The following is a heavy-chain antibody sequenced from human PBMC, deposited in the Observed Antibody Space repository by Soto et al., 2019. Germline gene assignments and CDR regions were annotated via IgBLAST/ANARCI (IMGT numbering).Heavy chain of an antibody. D-gene: IGHD6-19*01. V-gene: IGHV4-39*01. J-gene: IGHJ5*02. CDR1: GGSISSSSYY. CDR3: ARQSSGWYNWFDP. CDR2: IYYSGSI. Sequence: SETLSLTCSVSGGSISSSSYYWGWIRQPPGKGLEWIGSIYYSGSIYYNPSLKSRVTISVDTSKNQFSLKLSSVTAAETAVYYCARQSSGWYNWFDPWVQGTLVTVS.